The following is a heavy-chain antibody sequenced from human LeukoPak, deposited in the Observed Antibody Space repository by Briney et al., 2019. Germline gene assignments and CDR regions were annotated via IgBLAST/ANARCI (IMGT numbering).Heavy chain of an antibody. CDR1: GFPFDDYA. CDR2: ISWNGGSI. CDR3: AKGFRSSWYLNDAFDI. D-gene: IGHD6-13*01. J-gene: IGHJ3*02. Sequence: GGSLRLSCTASGFPFDDYAMHWVRQAPGKGLEWVSSISWNGGSIDYADSVKGRFAISRDNAKNSLNLQMNILITDDMALYYCAKGFRSSWYLNDAFDIWGQGTLVTVSS. V-gene: IGHV3-9*03.